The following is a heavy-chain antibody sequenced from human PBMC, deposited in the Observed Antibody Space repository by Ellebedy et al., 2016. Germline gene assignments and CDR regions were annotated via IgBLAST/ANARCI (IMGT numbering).Heavy chain of an antibody. CDR2: FYASGST. Sequence: SETLSLTXTVSGGSINSDSYYWSWIRQPAGKGLEWIGRFYASGSTNSNPSLKSRVTMSVDTSKNQFSLKLSSVTAADTAVFYCARVLAVPGTPFDYWGPGTLVAVSS. J-gene: IGHJ4*02. V-gene: IGHV4-61*02. D-gene: IGHD6-19*01. CDR3: ARVLAVPGTPFDY. CDR1: GGSINSDSYY.